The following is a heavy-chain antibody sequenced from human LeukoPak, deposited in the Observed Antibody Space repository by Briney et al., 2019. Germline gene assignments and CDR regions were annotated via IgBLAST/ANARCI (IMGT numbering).Heavy chain of an antibody. CDR1: GFTFSSYA. V-gene: IGHV3-23*01. CDR2: ISGSGGST. D-gene: IGHD2-8*01. Sequence: GGSLRLSCAASGFTFSSYAMTWVRQAPGKGLEWVSSISGSGGSTYYADSVRGRFTISRDNSKNTLYLQMSSLRAEDTAVYYCARDSQLFYNTKGYFNYWGQGTPVTVSS. J-gene: IGHJ4*02. CDR3: ARDSQLFYNTKGYFNY.